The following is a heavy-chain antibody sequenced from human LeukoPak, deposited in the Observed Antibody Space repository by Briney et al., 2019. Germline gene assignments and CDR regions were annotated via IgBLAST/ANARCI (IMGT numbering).Heavy chain of an antibody. CDR2: IYHSGST. V-gene: IGHV4-38-2*02. Sequence: SETLSLTCTVSGYSISSGYYWGWIRQPPGKGLEWIGSIYHSGSTYYNPSLKSRVTISVDTSKNQFSLKLSSVTAADTAVYYCASETYYYGSGSYIRGYYFDYWGQGTLVTVSS. J-gene: IGHJ4*02. D-gene: IGHD3-10*01. CDR3: ASETYYYGSGSYIRGYYFDY. CDR1: GYSISSGYY.